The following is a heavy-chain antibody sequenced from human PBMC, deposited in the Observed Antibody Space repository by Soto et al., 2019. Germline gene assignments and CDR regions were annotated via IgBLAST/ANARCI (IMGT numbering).Heavy chain of an antibody. D-gene: IGHD6-6*01. CDR3: ARDVLLPYYYYGMDV. V-gene: IGHV3-33*01. J-gene: IGHJ6*02. Sequence: GGSLRLSCAASGFTFSSYGMHWVRQAPGKGLEWVAVIWYDGSNKYYADSVKGRFTISRDNSKNTLCLQMNSLRAEDTAVYYCARDVLLPYYYYGMDVWGQGTTVTVSS. CDR2: IWYDGSNK. CDR1: GFTFSSYG.